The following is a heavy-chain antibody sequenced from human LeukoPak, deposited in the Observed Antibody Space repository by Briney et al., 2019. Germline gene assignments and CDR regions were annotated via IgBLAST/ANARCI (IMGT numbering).Heavy chain of an antibody. V-gene: IGHV3-23*01. CDR3: AKGVRGGLGYFDY. D-gene: IGHD3-10*01. CDR1: GFTFSSYA. J-gene: IGHJ4*02. CDR2: ISGSGGST. Sequence: GGSLRLSCAASGFTFSSYAMSWVRQAPGKGLEWVSAISGSGGSTYYADSVKGRFTISRDNSKNTLYLQMNGLRAEDTAVYYCAKGVRGGLGYFDYWGQGTLVTVSS.